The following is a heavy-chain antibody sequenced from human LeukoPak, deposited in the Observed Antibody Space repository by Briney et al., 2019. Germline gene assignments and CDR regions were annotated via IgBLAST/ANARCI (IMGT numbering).Heavy chain of an antibody. D-gene: IGHD3-10*01. J-gene: IGHJ6*02. V-gene: IGHV3-43*01. CDR3: AKDIKHPGGYYYGMDV. Sequence: PGGSLRLSCAASGFTFDDYTMHWVRQAPGKGLEWVSLISWDGGSTYYADSVKGRFTISGDNSKNSLYLQMNSLRTEDTALYYCAKDIKHPGGYYYGMDVWGQGTTVTVSS. CDR2: ISWDGGST. CDR1: GFTFDDYT.